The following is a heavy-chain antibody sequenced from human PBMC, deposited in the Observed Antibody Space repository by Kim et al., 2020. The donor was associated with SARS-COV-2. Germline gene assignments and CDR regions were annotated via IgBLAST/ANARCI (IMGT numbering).Heavy chain of an antibody. CDR3: AICWYYYDSSGSNDAFDI. CDR1: GFTFSSYS. CDR2: ISSSSNYI. J-gene: IGHJ3*02. V-gene: IGHV3-21*01. Sequence: GGSLRLSCAASGFTFSSYSMNWVRQAPGKGLEWVSSISSSSNYIYYADSVKGRFTISRDNAKNSLYLQMNSLRAEDTAVYYCAICWYYYDSSGSNDAFDIWGQGTMVTVSS. D-gene: IGHD3-22*01.